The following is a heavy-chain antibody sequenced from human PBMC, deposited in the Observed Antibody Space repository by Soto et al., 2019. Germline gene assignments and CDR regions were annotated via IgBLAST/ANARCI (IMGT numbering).Heavy chain of an antibody. Sequence: QVQLVESGGGVVQPGRSLRLSCAASGFTFSSYAMYWVRQAPGKGLEWVALISSDGSNKYYADSVKGRSTISRDNSRKTLFLQMNSLRDEDTAVYYCAKDRISTFISAAADWGQGTLVTVSS. CDR2: ISSDGSNK. V-gene: IGHV3-30*18. CDR1: GFTFSSYA. CDR3: AKDRISTFISAAAD. D-gene: IGHD6-13*01. J-gene: IGHJ4*02.